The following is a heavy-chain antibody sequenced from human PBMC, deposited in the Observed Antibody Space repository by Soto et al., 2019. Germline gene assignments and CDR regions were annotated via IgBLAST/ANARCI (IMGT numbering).Heavy chain of an antibody. CDR2: INHSGST. J-gene: IGHJ4*02. Sequence: QVQLQQWGAGLLKPSETLSLTCAVYGGSFRAYYWSWIRQPPGKGLEWIGEINHSGSTNYNPSLKSRVTISVDTSKTQFSLNLSSVTAADTAVYYCARNSIYAYADYWGQGTLVTVSS. D-gene: IGHD3-16*02. CDR1: GGSFRAYY. CDR3: ARNSIYAYADY. V-gene: IGHV4-34*01.